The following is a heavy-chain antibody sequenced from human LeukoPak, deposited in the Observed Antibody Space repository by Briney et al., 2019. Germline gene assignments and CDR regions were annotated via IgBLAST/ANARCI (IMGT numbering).Heavy chain of an antibody. CDR2: IKQDGSEK. Sequence: PGGSLRLSCAASGFTFSSYWMSWVRQAPGKGLEWVANIKQDGSEKYHVDSVKGRFTISRDNAKNSLYLQMNSLRAEDTAVYYCARDYYDSSGYYHVGYFDYWGQGTLVTVSS. CDR1: GFTFSSYW. J-gene: IGHJ4*02. CDR3: ARDYYDSSGYYHVGYFDY. D-gene: IGHD3-22*01. V-gene: IGHV3-7*01.